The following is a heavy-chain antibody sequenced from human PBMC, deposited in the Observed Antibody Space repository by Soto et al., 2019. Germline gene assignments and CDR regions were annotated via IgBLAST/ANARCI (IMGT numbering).Heavy chain of an antibody. D-gene: IGHD3-22*01. Sequence: SETLSLTCAVYGGSFSGYYWSWIRQPPGKGLEWIGEINRSGSTNYNPSLKSRVTMSVDTSKNQFSLKLSSVTAADTAVYYCARKGRVGYVISDFDYWGQGTLVTVSS. J-gene: IGHJ4*02. CDR1: GGSFSGYY. CDR2: INRSGST. V-gene: IGHV4-34*01. CDR3: ARKGRVGYVISDFDY.